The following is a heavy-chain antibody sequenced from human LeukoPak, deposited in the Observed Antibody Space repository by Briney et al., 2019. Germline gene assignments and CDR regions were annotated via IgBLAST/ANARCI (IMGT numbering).Heavy chain of an antibody. J-gene: IGHJ4*02. D-gene: IGHD3-10*01. CDR3: ARSPGRRITMVRGYFDY. CDR1: GGSFSGYY. CDR2: INHSGST. Sequence: KPSETLCLTCAVYGGSFSGYYWSWIRQPPGKGLEWIGEINHSGSTNYNPSLKSRVTISVDTSKNQFSLKLSSVTAADTAVYYCARSPGRRITMVRGYFDYWGQGTLVTVSS. V-gene: IGHV4-34*01.